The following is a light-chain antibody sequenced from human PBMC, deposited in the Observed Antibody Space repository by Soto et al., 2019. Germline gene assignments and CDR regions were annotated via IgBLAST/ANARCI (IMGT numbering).Light chain of an antibody. CDR1: QGINSD. CDR3: QQLKSFPIT. CDR2: DAS. V-gene: IGKV1-13*02. J-gene: IGKJ5*01. Sequence: ALQLTQSPSSLSASVGDRVTITCRASQGINSDLAWYQQKPGKPPKLLIYDASTLQSGVPLRFSGSGSGTDFALAFSTLQPEDLATYYCQQLKSFPITFGQGTHLEIK.